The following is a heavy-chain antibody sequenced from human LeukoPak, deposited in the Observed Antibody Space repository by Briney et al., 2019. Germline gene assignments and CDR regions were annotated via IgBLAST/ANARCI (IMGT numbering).Heavy chain of an antibody. CDR2: ISGSGGST. CDR1: GFTFSSYA. Sequence: PGGSLRLSCAASGFTFSSYAMSWVRQAPGKGLVWVSAISGSGGSTYYADSVKGRFTISRDNSKNTLYLQMNSLRAEDTAVYYCAKQPRPIVVVPAAIRFDYWGQGTLVTVSS. J-gene: IGHJ4*02. V-gene: IGHV3-23*01. D-gene: IGHD2-2*01. CDR3: AKQPRPIVVVPAAIRFDY.